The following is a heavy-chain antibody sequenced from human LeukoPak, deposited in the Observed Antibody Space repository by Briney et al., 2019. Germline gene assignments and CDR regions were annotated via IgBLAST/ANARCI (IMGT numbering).Heavy chain of an antibody. Sequence: SETLSLTCAVYGGSFSGYYWSWIRQPPGKGLEWIGEINHSGSTNYNPSLKSRITISVDESKNHFSLKLSSVTAADTAVYYCARERSGSEIFARSFDIWGQGTKVTVSS. J-gene: IGHJ3*02. V-gene: IGHV4-34*01. CDR1: GGSFSGYY. CDR3: ARERSGSEIFARSFDI. CDR2: INHSGST. D-gene: IGHD3-3*01.